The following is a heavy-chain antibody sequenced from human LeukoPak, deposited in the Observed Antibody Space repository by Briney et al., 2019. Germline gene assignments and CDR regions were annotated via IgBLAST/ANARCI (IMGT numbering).Heavy chain of an antibody. D-gene: IGHD5-18*01. V-gene: IGHV4-39*07. CDR3: ARGGYSYGYYGMDV. CDR1: GGSISSSSYY. CDR2: IYYSGST. Sequence: SETLSLTCTVSGGSISSSSYYWGWIRQPPGKGLEWIGSIYYSGSTYYNPSLKSRVTISVGTSKNQFSLKLSSVTAADTAVYYCARGGYSYGYYGMDVWGQGTTVTVSS. J-gene: IGHJ6*02.